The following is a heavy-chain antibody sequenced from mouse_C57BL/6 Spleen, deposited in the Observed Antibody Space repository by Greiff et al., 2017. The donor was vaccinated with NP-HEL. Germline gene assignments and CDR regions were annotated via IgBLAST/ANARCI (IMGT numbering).Heavy chain of an antibody. CDR2: IYPGDGDT. CDR1: GYAFSSSW. V-gene: IGHV1-82*01. J-gene: IGHJ1*03. Sequence: VQLQQSGPELVKPGASVKISCKASGYAFSSSWMNWVKQRPGKGLEWIGRIYPGDGDTNYNGKFKGKATLTADKSSSTAYMQLSSLTSEDSAVYFCARTHYFDVWGTGTTVTVSS. CDR3: ARTHYFDV.